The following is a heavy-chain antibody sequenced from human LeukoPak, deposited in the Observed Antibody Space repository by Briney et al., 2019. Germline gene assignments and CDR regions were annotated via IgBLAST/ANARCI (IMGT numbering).Heavy chain of an antibody. CDR1: GCSISTYY. CDR2: IYYSGST. D-gene: IGHD6-13*01. Sequence: SETLSLTCAVSGCSISTYYWSWIRQPPGKGLEWIGVIYYSGSTNYNPALKSRVTISVDTSKNQFSLKLSSVTAADTAVYYCARRRRYSSRPDAVDIWGQGTMVTVSS. V-gene: IGHV4-59*08. CDR3: ARRRRYSSRPDAVDI. J-gene: IGHJ3*02.